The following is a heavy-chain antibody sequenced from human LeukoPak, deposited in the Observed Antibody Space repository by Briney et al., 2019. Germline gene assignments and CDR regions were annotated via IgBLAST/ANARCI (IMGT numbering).Heavy chain of an antibody. CDR3: ARGRSSSWSSFDY. Sequence: SETLSLTCIVSGGSISSSGYYWSWIRQPPGKGLEWIGYIYNNGRTYYNPSLKSRVTISVDTSKNLFSLKVSSVTAADAAVYYCARGRSSSWSSFDYWGQGTLVTVSS. CDR1: GGSISSSGYY. D-gene: IGHD6-13*01. CDR2: IYNNGRT. J-gene: IGHJ4*02. V-gene: IGHV4-30-4*01.